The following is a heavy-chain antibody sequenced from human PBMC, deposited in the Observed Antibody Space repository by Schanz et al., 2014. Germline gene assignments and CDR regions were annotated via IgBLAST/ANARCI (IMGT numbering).Heavy chain of an antibody. CDR3: VRVPSRDVSFDL. Sequence: QLQLVQSGAEVKKPGSSVKVSCKTSGYTFSSYGITWVRQAPGQGLEWMGWISPYNGNTNYAPKVQGRVTVTTDTSANTAYMELRSLRSDDTAHYYCVRVPSRDVSFDLWGRGTLVTVSS. CDR1: GYTFSSYG. V-gene: IGHV1-18*01. CDR2: ISPYNGNT. J-gene: IGHJ2*01. D-gene: IGHD3-16*01.